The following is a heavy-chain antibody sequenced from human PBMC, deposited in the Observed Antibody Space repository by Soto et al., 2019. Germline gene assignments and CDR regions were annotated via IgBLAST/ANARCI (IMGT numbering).Heavy chain of an antibody. D-gene: IGHD3-16*01. CDR2: ISYDGGNT. V-gene: IGHV3-30*18. J-gene: IGHJ5*02. Sequence: PGGSLRLSCAASWFTFSSYGMHWVRQAPGKGLEWVAVISYDGGNTYYADSVKGRFTISRDNSKNTLYLQMNSLRAEDTAVYYCAKDLNDYAGVFDPWGQGTLVTVSS. CDR1: WFTFSSYG. CDR3: AKDLNDYAGVFDP.